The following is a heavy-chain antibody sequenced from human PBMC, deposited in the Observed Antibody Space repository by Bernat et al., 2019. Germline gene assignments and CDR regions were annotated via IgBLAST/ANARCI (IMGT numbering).Heavy chain of an antibody. D-gene: IGHD3-16*02. CDR3: ARESSPTIWGSYRYNRNWFDP. J-gene: IGHJ5*02. CDR1: GGSFSGYY. V-gene: IGHV4-34*01. CDR2: INHSGST. Sequence: QVQLQQWGAGLLKPSETLSLTCAVYGGSFSGYYWSWIRQPPGKGLEWIGEINHSGSTNYNPSLKSRVTISVDTSKNQFSLKLSSVTAADTAVYYCARESSPTIWGSYRYNRNWFDPWGQGTLVTVSS.